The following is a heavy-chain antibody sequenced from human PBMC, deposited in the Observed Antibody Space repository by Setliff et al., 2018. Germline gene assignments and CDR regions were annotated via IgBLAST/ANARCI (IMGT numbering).Heavy chain of an antibody. CDR3: SRLVRYCTTTTCQTLSGGEH. CDR1: GYAFNNYG. D-gene: IGHD2-8*01. V-gene: IGHV1-18*01. CDR2: INAYNGNT. Sequence: ASVKVSCKASGYAFNNYGIAWVRQAPGQGLEWMGWINAYNGNTLYAPKLQDRVTMTTDTSTATAYLELRSLRSDDTALYFCSRLVRYCTTTTCQTLSGGEHWGQGTLVTVSS. J-gene: IGHJ4*02.